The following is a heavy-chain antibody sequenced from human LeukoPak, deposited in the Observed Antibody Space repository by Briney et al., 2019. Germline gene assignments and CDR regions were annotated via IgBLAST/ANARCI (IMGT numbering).Heavy chain of an antibody. CDR3: ASYGYSSSWGLYYYFDY. CDR2: IIPIFGTA. Sequence: SVKVSCKASGGTFSSYAISWVRQAPGQGLEWMGGIIPIFGTANYAQKFQGRVTITADKSTSTAYMELSSLRSEDTAVYYCASYGYSSSWGLYYYFDYWGQGTLVTVSS. J-gene: IGHJ4*02. V-gene: IGHV1-69*06. CDR1: GGTFSSYA. D-gene: IGHD6-6*01.